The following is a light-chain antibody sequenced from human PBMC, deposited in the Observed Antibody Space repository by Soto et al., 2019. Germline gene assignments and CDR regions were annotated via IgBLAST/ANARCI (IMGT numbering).Light chain of an antibody. Sequence: QSALTQPPSASVSPGQSVTISCTGTSSDVGGYHYVSWYQQHPGKAPKLMIYEVSKRPSGVPDRFSGSKSGNTASLTVSGLQAEDEADYYCSSYAGSNNHVLFGGGTKLTVL. CDR3: SSYAGSNNHVL. J-gene: IGLJ2*01. CDR1: SSDVGGYHY. V-gene: IGLV2-8*01. CDR2: EVS.